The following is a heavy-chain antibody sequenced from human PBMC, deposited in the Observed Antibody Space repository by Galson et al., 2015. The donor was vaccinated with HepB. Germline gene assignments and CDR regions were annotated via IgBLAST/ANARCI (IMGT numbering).Heavy chain of an antibody. D-gene: IGHD6-13*01. CDR1: GGSISSGGYS. Sequence: TLSLTCAVSGGSISSGGYSWTWIRQPPGKGLEWIGCIYYTGSTYYNPSLRSRVTISVDTSKNQFSLKLTSVTAADTAVYFCARDRSSWYGGGDAFDIWGHGTMATVSS. V-gene: IGHV4-30-4*07. J-gene: IGHJ3*02. CDR3: ARDRSSWYGGGDAFDI. CDR2: IYYTGST.